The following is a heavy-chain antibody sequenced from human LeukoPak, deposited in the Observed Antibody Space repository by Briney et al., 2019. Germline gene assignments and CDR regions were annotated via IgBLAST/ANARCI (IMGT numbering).Heavy chain of an antibody. D-gene: IGHD2-15*01. CDR2: ISSSSSYI. V-gene: IGHV3-21*01. Sequence: GGSLRLSCAASGFTFSSYSMNWVRQAPGKGLEWVSSISSSSSYIYYADSVKGRFTISRDNAKNSLYLQMNSLRAEDTAVYYCAKDGGTSYWYFDLWGRGTLVTVSS. CDR1: GFTFSSYS. CDR3: AKDGGTSYWYFDL. J-gene: IGHJ2*01.